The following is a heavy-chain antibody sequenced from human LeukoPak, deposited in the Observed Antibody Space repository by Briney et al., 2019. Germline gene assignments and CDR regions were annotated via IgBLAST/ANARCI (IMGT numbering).Heavy chain of an antibody. J-gene: IGHJ4*02. V-gene: IGHV4-59*01. D-gene: IGHD6-13*01. Sequence: SETVSLTCTVSGGSISSYYWSWIRQPPGKGLEWIGYIYYSGSTNYNPSLKSRVTISVDTSKNQFSLKLSSVTAADTAVYYCARDRGGYSSSWYDYWGQGTLVTVFS. CDR1: GGSISSYY. CDR2: IYYSGST. CDR3: ARDRGGYSSSWYDY.